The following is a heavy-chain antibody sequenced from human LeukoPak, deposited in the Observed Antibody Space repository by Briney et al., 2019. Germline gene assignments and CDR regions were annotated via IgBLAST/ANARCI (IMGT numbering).Heavy chain of an antibody. CDR3: ARGNIAARFFDY. D-gene: IGHD6-6*01. CDR1: GFTFSSYA. J-gene: IGHJ4*02. V-gene: IGHV3-30-3*01. Sequence: GGSLRLSCAASGFTFSSYAMHWVRQAPGKGLEWVAVISYDGSNKYYADPVKGRFTISRDNSKNTLYLQMNSLRAEDTAVYYCARGNIAARFFDYWGQGTLVTVSS. CDR2: ISYDGSNK.